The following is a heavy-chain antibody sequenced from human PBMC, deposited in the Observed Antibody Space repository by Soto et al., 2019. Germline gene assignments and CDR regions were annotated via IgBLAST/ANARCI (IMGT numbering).Heavy chain of an antibody. J-gene: IGHJ4*02. D-gene: IGHD2-2*01. V-gene: IGHV3-48*03. CDR1: GFTFSSYE. CDR3: ARVYCSTTTCHVQAFDS. CDR2: ISSAGDSS. Sequence: EVQLVESGGGLAQPGGSVRLSCAGSGFTFSSYEMNWVRQAPGKTLEWVSYISSAGDSSYYADSVKSRFTISRDNAKNSLYLQMNSLRVEDTAVYYCARVYCSTTTCHVQAFDSWGQGTLVTVSS.